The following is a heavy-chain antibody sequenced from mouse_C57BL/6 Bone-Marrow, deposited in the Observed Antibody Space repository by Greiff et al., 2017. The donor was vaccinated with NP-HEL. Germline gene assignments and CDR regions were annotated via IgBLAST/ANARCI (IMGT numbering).Heavy chain of an antibody. CDR1: GFTFSSYA. Sequence: EVKVEESGEGLVKPGGSLKLSCAASGFTFSSYAMSWVRQTPEKRLEWVAYISSGGDYIYYADTVKGRFTISRDNARNTLYLQMSSLKSEDTAMYYCTRDGRHYYGSNYFDYGGQGTTLTVSS. J-gene: IGHJ2*01. V-gene: IGHV5-9-1*02. CDR3: TRDGRHYYGSNYFDY. D-gene: IGHD1-1*01. CDR2: ISSGGDYI.